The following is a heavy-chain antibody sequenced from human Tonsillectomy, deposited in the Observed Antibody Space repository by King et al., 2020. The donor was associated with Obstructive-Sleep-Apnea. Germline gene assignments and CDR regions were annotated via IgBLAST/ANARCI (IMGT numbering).Heavy chain of an antibody. CDR1: GFTFDDYA. D-gene: IGHD1-1*01. CDR3: AKDSTAGPDLYYFDY. CDR2: ISLNSGSI. Sequence: VQLVESGGGLVQPGRSLRLSCAASGFTFDDYAMHGVRQAPGKGLEWVSGISLNSGSIGCADSVKGRFTISRDNAKNSLYLQMNSLRAEDTALYYCAKDSTAGPDLYYFDYWGQGTLVTVSS. V-gene: IGHV3-9*01. J-gene: IGHJ4*02.